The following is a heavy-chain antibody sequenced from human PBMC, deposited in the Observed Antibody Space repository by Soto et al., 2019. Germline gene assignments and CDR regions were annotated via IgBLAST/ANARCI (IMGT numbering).Heavy chain of an antibody. D-gene: IGHD3-22*01. CDR2: ISGSGGST. CDR1: GFTFSSYA. V-gene: IGHV3-23*01. CDR3: AKIYDSSGYYPPVRGNWFDP. J-gene: IGHJ5*02. Sequence: GGSLRLSCAASGFTFSSYAMSWVRQAPGKWLEWVSAISGSGGSTYYADSVKGRFTISRDNSKNTLYLQMNSLRAEDTAVYYCAKIYDSSGYYPPVRGNWFDPWGQGXLVTVYS.